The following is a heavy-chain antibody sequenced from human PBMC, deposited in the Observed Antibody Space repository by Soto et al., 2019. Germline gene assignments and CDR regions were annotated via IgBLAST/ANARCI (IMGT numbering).Heavy chain of an antibody. V-gene: IGHV3-30-3*01. CDR1: GFTFSSYA. J-gene: IGHJ4*02. CDR3: AREHDTLPDY. CDR2: ISYDGSNK. Sequence: QVQLVESGGGVVQPGRSLRLSCAASGFTFSSYAMHWVRQAPGKGLEWVAVISYDGSNKYYADSVKGRFTISRDNSKNTLYLQMNSLRAEDTAVYYCAREHDTLPDYWGQGTLVTVSS.